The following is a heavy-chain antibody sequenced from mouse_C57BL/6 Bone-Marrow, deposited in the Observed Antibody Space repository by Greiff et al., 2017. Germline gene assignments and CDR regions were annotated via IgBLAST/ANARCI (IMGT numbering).Heavy chain of an antibody. CDR1: GFTFSSYG. CDR3: ARMTAVVVPMGY. CDR2: ISSGGSYT. J-gene: IGHJ4*01. Sequence: EVKLVESGGDLVKPGGSLKLSCAASGFTFSSYGMSWVRQTPDKRLEWVASISSGGSYTYYPDSVKGRFTISSDNAKSTLYLQMSSLKTEDTAMYYCARMTAVVVPMGYWGQGNSDTVSS. D-gene: IGHD1-1*01. V-gene: IGHV5-6*02.